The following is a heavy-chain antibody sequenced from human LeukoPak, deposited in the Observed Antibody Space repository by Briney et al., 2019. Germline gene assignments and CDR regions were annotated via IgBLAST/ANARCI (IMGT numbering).Heavy chain of an antibody. CDR3: ARHGDGGPAEYFRH. CDR1: GGSISSGIYY. CDR2: IYYRGNT. V-gene: IGHV4-39*01. D-gene: IGHD4-23*01. Sequence: PSETLSLTCTVAGGSISSGIYYWAWIRQPPGKGLEWIGSIYYRGNTYYNPSLKSRVTLSVDTSKNHFSLNLSSVTAADTAVYYCARHGDGGPAEYFRHWGQGTLVTVSS. J-gene: IGHJ1*01.